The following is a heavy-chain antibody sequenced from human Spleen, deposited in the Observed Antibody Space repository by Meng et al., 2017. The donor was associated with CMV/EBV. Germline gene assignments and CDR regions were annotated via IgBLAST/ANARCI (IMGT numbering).Heavy chain of an antibody. J-gene: IGHJ6*02. Sequence: GESLKISCAASGFTFSNYAMHWARQAPGKGLEWVAFIRYDGSNKYYADSVTGRFTISRDNSKNTLYLQMNSLRAEHTAVYYCAGGLQSGMDVWGQGTTVTVSS. CDR2: IRYDGSNK. D-gene: IGHD3-16*01. CDR3: AGGLQSGMDV. CDR1: GFTFSNYA. V-gene: IGHV3-30*02.